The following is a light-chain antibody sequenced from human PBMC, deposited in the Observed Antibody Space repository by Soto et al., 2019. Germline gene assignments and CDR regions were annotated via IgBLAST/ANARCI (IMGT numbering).Light chain of an antibody. CDR2: EVN. CDR3: SSYGGSNNFVL. V-gene: IGLV2-8*01. J-gene: IGLJ2*01. Sequence: QSAVTQPPSASGSLGQSVTISCTGTSSDVGGYNYVSWYQQRPGKAPKLMIYEVNERPSGVPDRFSGSKSGNTASLTVSGLQAEDEADYYCSSYGGSNNFVLFGGGTKLTVL. CDR1: SSDVGGYNY.